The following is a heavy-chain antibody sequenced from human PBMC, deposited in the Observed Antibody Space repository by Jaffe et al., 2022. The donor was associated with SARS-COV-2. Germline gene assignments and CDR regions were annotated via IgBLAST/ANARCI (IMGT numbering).Heavy chain of an antibody. V-gene: IGHV3-23*01. CDR1: GFTFSDYA. D-gene: IGHD6-13*01. CDR2: IRGRGSGS. J-gene: IGHJ4*02. CDR3: AKGLLAPTVSSSWYYFDS. Sequence: EVQLLESGGGLVQPGGSLGLSCAASGFTFSDYAMSWVRQAPGKGLEWVSAIRGRGSGSHFADSVRGRFTISRDNSNNTLYLQMSNLRADDTAVYYCAKGLLAPTVSSSWYYFDSWGQGTLVTVSS.